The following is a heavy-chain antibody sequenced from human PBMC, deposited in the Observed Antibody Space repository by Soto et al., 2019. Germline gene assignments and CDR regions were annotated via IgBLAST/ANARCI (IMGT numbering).Heavy chain of an antibody. CDR2: IYYSGRT. V-gene: IGHV4-39*01. J-gene: IGHJ4*02. CDR3: ARQRTTVVTQAYFDH. Sequence: SETLSLTCIVSGESISSSSYYWGWIRQPPGKGLEWIRSIYYSGRTYYIPSFKSRVTISIDTSKNQFSLKLSSVTATDTAVYYCARQRTTVVTQAYFDHWGQGALVTVSS. D-gene: IGHD2-21*02. CDR1: GESISSSSYY.